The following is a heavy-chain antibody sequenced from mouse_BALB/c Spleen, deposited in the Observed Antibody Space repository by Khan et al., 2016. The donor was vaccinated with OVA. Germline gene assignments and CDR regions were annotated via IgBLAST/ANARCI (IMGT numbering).Heavy chain of an antibody. CDR3: AKIFYGNSYAMDY. V-gene: IGHV1-81*01. Sequence: QVRLQQSGPELVKPGASVKMSCKASGYTFTDYVISWVKQRTGQGLEWIGEIYPGSGSIYYNEKFKGKAKLTADTSSNTAYMQLISLASEYSAIFFCAKIFYGNSYAMDYWGQGTSVTVSS. J-gene: IGHJ4*01. D-gene: IGHD2-1*01. CDR1: GYTFTDYV. CDR2: IYPGSGSI.